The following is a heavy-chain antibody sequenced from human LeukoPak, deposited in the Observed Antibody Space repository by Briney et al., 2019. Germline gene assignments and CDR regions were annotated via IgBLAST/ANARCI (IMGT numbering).Heavy chain of an antibody. CDR2: INPSGGGT. V-gene: IGHV1-46*01. CDR1: GYTFTSYH. CDR3: ARASIAVAGRGNDY. Sequence: ASVKVSCKASGYTFTSYHMHWVRQAPGQGLEWMGIINPSGGGTRSAQKFQGRVTMTRDTSISTAYMELSRLRSDDTAVYYCARASIAVAGRGNDYWGQGTLVTVSS. J-gene: IGHJ4*02. D-gene: IGHD6-19*01.